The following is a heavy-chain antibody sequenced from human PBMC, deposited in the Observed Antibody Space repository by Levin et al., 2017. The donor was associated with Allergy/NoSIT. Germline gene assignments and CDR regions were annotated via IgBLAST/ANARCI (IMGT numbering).Heavy chain of an antibody. Sequence: GESLKISCVASGFTFSSSWMYWVRQFAGKGLVWVSRINSDGSDRSQADFAQGRFTISRDNAKNTLHLQMNSLRAEDTAVYYCVGGAPMTYWGQGTQVIVSS. V-gene: IGHV3-74*01. CDR1: GFTFSSSW. D-gene: IGHD3-16*01. CDR3: VGGAPMTY. J-gene: IGHJ4*02. CDR2: INSDGSDR.